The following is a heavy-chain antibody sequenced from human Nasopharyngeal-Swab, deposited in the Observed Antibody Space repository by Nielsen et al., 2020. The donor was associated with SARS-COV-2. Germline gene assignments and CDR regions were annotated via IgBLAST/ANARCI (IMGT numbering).Heavy chain of an antibody. CDR3: ATSTVVVATNWFDP. CDR2: FDPEDGET. Sequence: VSAKVSCKVSGYTLTELSMHWVRQAPGKGLEWMGGFDPEDGETIYAQKFQGRVTMTEDTSTDTAYMELSSLRSEDTAVYYCATSTVVVATNWFDPWGQGTLVTVSS. V-gene: IGHV1-24*01. D-gene: IGHD2-15*01. J-gene: IGHJ5*02. CDR1: GYTLTELS.